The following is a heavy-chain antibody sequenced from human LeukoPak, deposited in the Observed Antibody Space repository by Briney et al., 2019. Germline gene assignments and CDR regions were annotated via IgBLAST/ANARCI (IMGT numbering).Heavy chain of an antibody. CDR2: FDPEDGET. CDR3: ATEFFISYSTTFDY. Sequence: ASVKVSCKVSGYTLTELSMHWVRQAPGKGLEWMGGFDPEDGETIYAQKFQGRVTMTEDTSTDTAYMEPSSLRSEDTAVYYCATEFFISYSTTFDYWGQGTLVTVSS. CDR1: GYTLTELS. V-gene: IGHV1-24*01. J-gene: IGHJ4*02. D-gene: IGHD4-11*01.